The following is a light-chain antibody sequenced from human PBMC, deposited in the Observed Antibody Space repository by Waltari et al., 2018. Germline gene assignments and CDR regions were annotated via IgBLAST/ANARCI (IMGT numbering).Light chain of an antibody. CDR3: SSYSSRSTLI. V-gene: IGLV2-14*03. CDR1: TSDIGSYTF. J-gene: IGLJ2*01. Sequence: QSALTQPASVSGTPGQSIAISCTGTTSDIGSYTFVSWYQHHPGKAPKFLPFHVTKRPSGVSDRASGSQSGNTASLTISGLQAEDEADYYCSSYSSRSTLIFGGGTKLTVL. CDR2: HVT.